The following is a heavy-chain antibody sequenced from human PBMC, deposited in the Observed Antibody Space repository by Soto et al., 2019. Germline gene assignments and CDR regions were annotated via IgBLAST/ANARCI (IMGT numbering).Heavy chain of an antibody. V-gene: IGHV2-5*02. Sequence: QITLKESGPTLVKPTQTLTLTCTFSGFSLSTSGVGVGWIRQPPGKALEWLALIYWDDDKRYSPSLKSRLTIXXDXSIXQVVLTMTNMDPVDTATYYCAHSVGSPYYYYGMDVWGQGTTVTVSS. J-gene: IGHJ6*02. CDR2: IYWDDDK. CDR3: AHSVGSPYYYYGMDV. D-gene: IGHD3-10*01. CDR1: GFSLSTSGVG.